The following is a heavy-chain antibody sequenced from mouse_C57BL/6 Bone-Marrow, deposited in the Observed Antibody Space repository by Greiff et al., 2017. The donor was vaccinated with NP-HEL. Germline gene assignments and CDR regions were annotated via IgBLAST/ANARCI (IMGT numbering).Heavy chain of an antibody. D-gene: IGHD1-1*02. CDR2: INSDGGST. V-gene: IGHV5-2*01. J-gene: IGHJ4*01. Sequence: EVKLMESGGGLVQPGESLKLSCESYEYEFPSHDMSWVRKTPEKRLELVAAINSDGGSTYYPETMERRFIISRDNTKKTLYLQMSSLRSEDTALYYCARRRWGAMDYWGQGTSVTVSS. CDR3: ARRRWGAMDY. CDR1: EYEFPSHD.